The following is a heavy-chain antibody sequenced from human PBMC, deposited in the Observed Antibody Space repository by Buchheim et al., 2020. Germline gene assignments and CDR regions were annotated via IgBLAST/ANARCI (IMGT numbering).Heavy chain of an antibody. J-gene: IGHJ4*02. CDR2: ISSSSSSI. CDR1: GFTFSSYS. D-gene: IGHD4-11*01. V-gene: IGHV3-21*01. Sequence: EVQLVESGGGLVKPGGSLRLSCAASGFTFSSYSMNWVRQAPGKGLEWISSISSSSSSIYYADSVKGRFTISRDNAKNSLYLQMNSLRAEDTAVYYCARGVSTVTTPYDYWGQGTL. CDR3: ARGVSTVTTPYDY.